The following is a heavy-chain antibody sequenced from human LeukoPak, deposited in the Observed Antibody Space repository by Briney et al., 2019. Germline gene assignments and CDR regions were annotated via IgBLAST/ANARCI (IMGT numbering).Heavy chain of an antibody. CDR2: ISSSGSTI. J-gene: IGHJ3*02. V-gene: IGHV3-48*03. CDR1: GFTFSSYE. Sequence: PGGSLRLSCAASGFTFSSYEMNWVRQAPGKGLEWVSYISSSGSTIYYADSVKGRFTISRDNAKNSLYLQVNSLRAEDTAVYYCARIPYSSSSGAFDIWGQGTMVTVSS. D-gene: IGHD6-13*01. CDR3: ARIPYSSSSGAFDI.